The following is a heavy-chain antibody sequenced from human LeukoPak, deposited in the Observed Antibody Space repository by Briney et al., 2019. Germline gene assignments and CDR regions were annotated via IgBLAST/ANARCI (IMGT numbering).Heavy chain of an antibody. CDR3: AKWFCSTSTCYYDY. CDR2: IYNTGET. CDR1: EFTVNNNY. J-gene: IGHJ4*02. Sequence: GSLRLSCVASEFTVNNNYISWVRQAPGKGLEWVSFIYNTGETYYLDSVKGRFTISRDNSRNMLYLQVNSLRADDTAVYYCAKWFCSTSTCYYDYWGQGTLVTVSS. V-gene: IGHV3-53*01. D-gene: IGHD3-22*01.